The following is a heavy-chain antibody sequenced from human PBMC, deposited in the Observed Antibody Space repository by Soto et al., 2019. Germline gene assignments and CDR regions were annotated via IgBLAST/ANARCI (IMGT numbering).Heavy chain of an antibody. D-gene: IGHD5-18*01. V-gene: IGHV4-61*01. J-gene: IGHJ4*02. CDR2: AHSSGRT. Sequence: ASETLSLTCSVSGDSVNSENYYWTWIRQSPGKRLEWIGYAHSSGRTNYNPSLKSRVTISVDTPMNQFSLKLTSVTAADTALYYCARDIRGYSRAFDYWGQGTLVTVSS. CDR1: GDSVNSENYY. CDR3: ARDIRGYSRAFDY.